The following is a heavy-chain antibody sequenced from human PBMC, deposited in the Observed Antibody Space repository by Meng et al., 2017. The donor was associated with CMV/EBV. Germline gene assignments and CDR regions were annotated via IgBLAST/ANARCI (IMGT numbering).Heavy chain of an antibody. Sequence: GESLKISCAASGFTVSSNYMSWVRQAPGKGLEWVSVIYSGGSTYYADSVKGRFTISRDNSKNTLYLQMNSLRAEDTAVYYCARVLGLRLTGGFDYWGQGTLVTVSS. J-gene: IGHJ4*02. V-gene: IGHV3-53*01. CDR3: ARVLGLRLTGGFDY. CDR1: GFTVSSNY. D-gene: IGHD3-9*01. CDR2: IYSGGST.